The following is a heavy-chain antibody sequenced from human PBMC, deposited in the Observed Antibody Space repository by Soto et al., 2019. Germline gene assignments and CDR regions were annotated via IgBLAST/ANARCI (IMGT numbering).Heavy chain of an antibody. CDR1: GYIFVNYG. D-gene: IGHD3-16*01. V-gene: IGHV1-18*01. Sequence: QVQLVQSRGEVKKPGASVKVSCKASGYIFVNYGIAWVRQAPGQGLEWMGWISPYTGNTHSATKVQGRLTMTTDTSTSTAYMDLGSLTSDDTAVYYCVMVDNYVTPTPQDVWGQGTTVTVSS. CDR2: ISPYTGNT. CDR3: VMVDNYVTPTPQDV. J-gene: IGHJ6*02.